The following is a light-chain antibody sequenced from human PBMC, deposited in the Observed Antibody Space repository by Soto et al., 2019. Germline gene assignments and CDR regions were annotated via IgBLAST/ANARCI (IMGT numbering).Light chain of an antibody. CDR2: GAS. V-gene: IGKV3-15*01. CDR3: QQYNNWPPYT. CDR1: QSVSSN. J-gene: IGKJ2*01. Sequence: EIVMTQSPATLSVSPGERATLSCRASQSVSSNLAWYQQKPGQAPRLLIYGASTRATGIPARFSGSGSGTDFTHTISSLQSEDFAVYYCQQYNNWPPYTFGQGTKLEIK.